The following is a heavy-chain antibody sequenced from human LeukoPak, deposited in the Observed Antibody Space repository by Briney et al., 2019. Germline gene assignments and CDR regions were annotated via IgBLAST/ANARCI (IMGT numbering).Heavy chain of an antibody. CDR3: TRDASTSLFN. D-gene: IGHD2/OR15-2a*01. CDR2: IQNKGNSHIA. CDR1: GFTFSDYY. J-gene: IGHJ1*01. Sequence: GGSLRLSCAASGFTFSDYYMDWVRQAPGKGLEWVGRIQNKGNSHIANYAASVKGRFTTSRDDSKNSLFLQMNSLRTEDTAVYYCTRDASTSLFNWGQGTLVTVSS. V-gene: IGHV3-72*01.